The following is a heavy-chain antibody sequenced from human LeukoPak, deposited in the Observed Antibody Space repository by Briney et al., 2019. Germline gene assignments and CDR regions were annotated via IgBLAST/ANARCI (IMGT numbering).Heavy chain of an antibody. D-gene: IGHD3-22*01. J-gene: IGHJ4*02. CDR1: GYSISSGFY. V-gene: IGHV4-38-2*01. CDR2: IYHSGRA. CDR3: SSAPHDSSGYYFVFDY. Sequence: PSETLSLTCAVSGYSISSGFYWGCIRQPPRKGLGCIWRIYHSGRAHYTPSLTSRVTLSEETSKNQISPKLRSVTPAHTPLCFASSAPHDSSGYYFVFDYWRQGTLVTVSS.